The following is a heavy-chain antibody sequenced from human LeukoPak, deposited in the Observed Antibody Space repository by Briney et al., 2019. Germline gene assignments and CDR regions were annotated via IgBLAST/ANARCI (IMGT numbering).Heavy chain of an antibody. CDR2: ISSSSSYI. CDR3: ARGGDVCFGELSSTDAFDI. V-gene: IGHV3-21*01. D-gene: IGHD3-10*01. CDR1: GFTFSSYS. J-gene: IGHJ3*02. Sequence: GGSLRLSCAASGFTFSSYSMNWVRQAPGKGLEWVSSISSSSSYIYYADSVKGRFTISRDNAKNSLYLQMNSLRAEDTAVYYCARGGDVCFGELSSTDAFDIWGQGTMVTVSS.